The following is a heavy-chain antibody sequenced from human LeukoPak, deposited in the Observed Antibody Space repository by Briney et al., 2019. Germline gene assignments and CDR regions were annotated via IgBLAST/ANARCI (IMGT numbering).Heavy chain of an antibody. V-gene: IGHV1-2*02. Sequence: ASVKVSCKASGYTFTGYYMHWVRQAPGQGLEWMGWINPNSGGTNYAQKFQGRVTMTRDTSISTAYMELSRLRSDDTAVYYCARALPGYYGMDVWGQGTTVTVSS. CDR3: ARALPGYYGMDV. CDR2: INPNSGGT. D-gene: IGHD7-27*01. J-gene: IGHJ6*02. CDR1: GYTFTGYY.